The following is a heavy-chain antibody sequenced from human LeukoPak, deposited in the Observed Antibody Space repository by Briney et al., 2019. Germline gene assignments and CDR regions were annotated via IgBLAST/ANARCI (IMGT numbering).Heavy chain of an antibody. J-gene: IGHJ6*03. D-gene: IGHD3-9*01. CDR3: ARDRCHFDWLLQGEFGYYYYYMDV. V-gene: IGHV3-11*01. CDR2: ISSSGSTI. Sequence: GGSLRLFCAASGFTFSDYRMSWIREAPGKGLEWVSYISSSGSTIYYAHSVKGRFPISRDHAKHSLYLQMNSLRAEDTAEYYCARDRCHFDWLLQGEFGYYYYYMDVWGKGTTVTISS. CDR1: GFTFSDYR.